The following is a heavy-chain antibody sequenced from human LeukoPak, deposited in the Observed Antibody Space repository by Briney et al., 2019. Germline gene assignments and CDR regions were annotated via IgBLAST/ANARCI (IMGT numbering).Heavy chain of an antibody. CDR3: ARSVAVVTATFGY. V-gene: IGHV3-74*01. CDR1: GFTFNSYW. CDR2: INSDGSST. D-gene: IGHD2-15*01. J-gene: IGHJ4*02. Sequence: PGGSLRLSCAASGFTFNSYWMYWVRQAPGKGLVWVSRINSDGSSTSYADSVKGRFTISRDNAKNTLYLQMNSLRAEDTAVYYCARSVAVVTATFGYWGQGTLVTVSS.